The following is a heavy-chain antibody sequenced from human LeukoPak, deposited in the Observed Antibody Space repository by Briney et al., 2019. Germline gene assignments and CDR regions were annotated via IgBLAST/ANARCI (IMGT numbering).Heavy chain of an antibody. D-gene: IGHD1-26*01. J-gene: IGHJ4*02. CDR3: ARQVGAITLFEH. Sequence: GGSLRLSCAASGFSASSNYVSWVRQAPGKGLEWVSALYSGGTTYYADSVKGRFTISRDNSKNTLYLQMNSLRVEDTAVYYCARQVGAITLFEHWGQGTLVAVSS. CDR1: GFSASSNY. CDR2: LYSGGTT. V-gene: IGHV3-53*01.